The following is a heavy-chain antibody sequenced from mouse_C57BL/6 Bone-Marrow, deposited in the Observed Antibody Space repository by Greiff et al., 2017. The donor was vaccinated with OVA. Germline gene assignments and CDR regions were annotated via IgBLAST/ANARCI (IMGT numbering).Heavy chain of an antibody. V-gene: IGHV5-4*01. CDR2: ISDGGSYT. D-gene: IGHD2-5*01. Sequence: EVKLVESGGGLVKPGGSLKLSCAASGFTFSSYAMSWVRQTPEKRLEWVATISDGGSYTYYPDNVKGRFTISRDNAKNNLYLQMSHLKSEDTAMYYCAREHYSNFLYAMDYWGQGTSVTVSS. CDR3: AREHYSNFLYAMDY. CDR1: GFTFSSYA. J-gene: IGHJ4*01.